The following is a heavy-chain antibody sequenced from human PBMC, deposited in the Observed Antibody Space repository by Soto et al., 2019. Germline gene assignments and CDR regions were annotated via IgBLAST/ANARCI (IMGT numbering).Heavy chain of an antibody. Sequence: QVQLVQSASEVMKPGASVKVSCKASGYTFIRYGITWVRQAPGQRLEWMGWISPYNDQTIYAQKLQGRVTMTADTSTQTVYKQLRSLTSDDTAVYYCARGGYYDNVWGKLSHYGLDVWGQGTSVTVSS. CDR1: GYTFIRYG. CDR2: ISPYNDQT. D-gene: IGHD3-16*01. V-gene: IGHV1-18*01. CDR3: ARGGYYDNVWGKLSHYGLDV. J-gene: IGHJ6*02.